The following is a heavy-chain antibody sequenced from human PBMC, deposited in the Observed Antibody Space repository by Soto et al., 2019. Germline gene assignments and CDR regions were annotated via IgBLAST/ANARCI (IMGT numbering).Heavy chain of an antibody. CDR1: GGPLNNHA. CDR2: ILPVFDTP. D-gene: IGHD2-2*01. J-gene: IGHJ5*02. CDR3: ARVRAEGYCTRPSSSYSWFDT. Sequence: SVKVSCKASGGPLNNHAITWVRQAPGQGLEWMGGILPVFDTPNYAQKFLDRLTITADESTSTAYMELNSLTSEDTAVYYCARVRAEGYCTRPSSSYSWFDTWGRGTLLTVSS. V-gene: IGHV1-69*13.